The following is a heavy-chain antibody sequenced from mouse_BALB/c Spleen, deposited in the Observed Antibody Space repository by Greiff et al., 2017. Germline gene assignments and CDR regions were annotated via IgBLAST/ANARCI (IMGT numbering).Heavy chain of an antibody. CDR2: IYPRNSDT. Sequence: EVQLQQSGTVLARPGASVKMSCKASGYTFTSYWMHWVKQRPGQGLEWIGAIYPRNSDTSYNQKFKGKAKLTAVTSTSTAYMELSSLTNEDSAVYYCTRLGYDGRFAYWGQGTLVTVSA. CDR1: GYTFTSYW. D-gene: IGHD2-2*01. CDR3: TRLGYDGRFAY. J-gene: IGHJ3*01. V-gene: IGHV1-5*01.